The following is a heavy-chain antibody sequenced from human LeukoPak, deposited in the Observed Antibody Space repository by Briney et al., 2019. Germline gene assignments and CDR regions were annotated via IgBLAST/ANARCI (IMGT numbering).Heavy chain of an antibody. D-gene: IGHD2-15*01. Sequence: SETLSLTCTVSGGSISSYYWSWIRQPPGKGLEWIGYIYYSGSTNYNPSLKSRVTISVDTSKNQFSLRLTSVTAADTAVYHCARGGSGGSDWFDPWGQGTLVTVSS. J-gene: IGHJ5*02. CDR2: IYYSGST. CDR3: ARGGSGGSDWFDP. CDR1: GGSISSYY. V-gene: IGHV4-59*01.